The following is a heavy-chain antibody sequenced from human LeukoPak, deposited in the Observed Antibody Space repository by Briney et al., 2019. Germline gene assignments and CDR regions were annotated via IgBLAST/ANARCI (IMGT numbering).Heavy chain of an antibody. J-gene: IGHJ4*02. V-gene: IGHV3-23*01. Sequence: GGSLRLSCAASGFTFSSYAMSWVRQAPGRGLEWVSAISGSGGSTYYADSVKGRFTISRDNSKNTLYLQMNSLRAEDTAVYYCAKGDKGGPNYYWGQGTLVTVSS. CDR1: GFTFSSYA. CDR2: ISGSGGST. D-gene: IGHD3-16*01. CDR3: AKGDKGGPNYY.